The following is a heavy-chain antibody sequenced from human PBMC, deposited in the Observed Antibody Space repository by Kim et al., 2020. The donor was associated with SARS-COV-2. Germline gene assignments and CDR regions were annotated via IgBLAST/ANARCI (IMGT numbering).Heavy chain of an antibody. CDR3: ARRGYCSSTSCSNGTGWHYYFDY. V-gene: IGHV3-30-3*01. J-gene: IGHJ4*02. CDR1: GFTFSSYA. Sequence: GGSLRLSCAASGFTFSSYAMHWVRQAPGKGLEWVAVISYDGSNKYYADSVKGRFTISRDNSKNTLYLQMNSLRAEDTAVYYCARRGYCSSTSCSNGTGWHYYFDYWGQGTLVTVSS. D-gene: IGHD2-2*03. CDR2: ISYDGSNK.